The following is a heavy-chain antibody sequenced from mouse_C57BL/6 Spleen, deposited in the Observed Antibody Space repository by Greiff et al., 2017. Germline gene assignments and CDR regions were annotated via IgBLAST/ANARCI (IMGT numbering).Heavy chain of an antibody. Sequence: VQLQQPGAELVMPGASVKLSCKASGYTFTSYWMHWVKQRPGQGLEWIGEIDPSDSYTNYNQKFKGKSTLTVDKSSSTAYMQLRSLTSEDSAVYYCARYSNRGGYLAYWGQGTLVTVSA. J-gene: IGHJ3*01. CDR1: GYTFTSYW. D-gene: IGHD3-1*01. CDR3: ARYSNRGGYLAY. V-gene: IGHV1-69*01. CDR2: IDPSDSYT.